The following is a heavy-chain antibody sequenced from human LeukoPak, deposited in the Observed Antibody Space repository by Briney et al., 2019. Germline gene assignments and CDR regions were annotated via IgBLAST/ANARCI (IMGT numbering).Heavy chain of an antibody. J-gene: IGHJ4*02. CDR2: ISSSGTTI. CDR1: GFTFNRYS. CDR3: AKLPIAAAGTYY. D-gene: IGHD6-13*01. V-gene: IGHV3-48*01. Sequence: GASLRLSCAASGFTFNRYSMNWVRQAPGKGLEWISYISSSGTTIYYADSVQGRFIISRDNARNSLYLQMNSLRAEDTAVYYCAKLPIAAAGTYYWGQGTLVTVSS.